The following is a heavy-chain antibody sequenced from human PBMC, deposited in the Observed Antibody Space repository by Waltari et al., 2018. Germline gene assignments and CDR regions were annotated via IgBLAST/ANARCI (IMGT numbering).Heavy chain of an antibody. J-gene: IGHJ6*02. Sequence: QVQLQQWGAGLLKPSETLSLTCAVYGGSFSGYYWSWIRQPPGKGLEWIGEINHSGSTNYNPSLKSRVTISVDTSRNQFSLNLSSMTAADTAVYYCVRQFGSSSEMYYYGMDAWGQGTTITVSS. D-gene: IGHD2-2*01. V-gene: IGHV4-34*01. CDR3: VRQFGSSSEMYYYGMDA. CDR1: GGSFSGYY. CDR2: INHSGST.